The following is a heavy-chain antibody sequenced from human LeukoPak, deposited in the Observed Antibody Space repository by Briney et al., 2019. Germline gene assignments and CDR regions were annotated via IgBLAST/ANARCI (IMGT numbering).Heavy chain of an antibody. V-gene: IGHV4-34*01. D-gene: IGHD6-6*01. J-gene: IGHJ6*02. CDR2: INHSGST. CDR3: AGGSGSSSPGDYYYGMDV. CDR1: GGSFSGYY. Sequence: PSETLSLTCAVYGGSFSGYYWSWIRQPPGKGLEWIGEINHSGSTNYNPSLKSRVTISVDTSKNQFSLKLSSVTAADTAVYYCAGGSGSSSPGDYYYGMDVWGQGTTVTVSS.